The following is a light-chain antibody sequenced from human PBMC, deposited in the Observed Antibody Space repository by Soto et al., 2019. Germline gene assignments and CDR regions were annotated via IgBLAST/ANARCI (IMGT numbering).Light chain of an antibody. CDR2: DAS. Sequence: IVLTQSPGTLSLSPGERATLSSRASQSVSSYLAWYQQKPGQAPRLLIYDASNRATGIPARFSGSGSGTDFTLTISSLQPDDFATYYCQQYNSYSWTFGQGTKVDIK. CDR1: QSVSSY. V-gene: IGKV3-11*01. CDR3: QQYNSYSWT. J-gene: IGKJ1*01.